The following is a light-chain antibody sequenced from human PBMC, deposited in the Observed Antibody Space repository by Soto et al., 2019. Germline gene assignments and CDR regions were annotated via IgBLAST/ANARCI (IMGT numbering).Light chain of an antibody. CDR3: QKYDSVPWS. Sequence: DIQMTQSPTSLSASVGDRVTITCRASQGIGYNLAWYQQKPGKVPKVLIYTASTLHSGVPSRFSGIGSGTEFTLTINSLQPEDVATYFCQKYDSVPWSFGQGTRVEI. J-gene: IGKJ1*01. CDR2: TAS. V-gene: IGKV1-27*01. CDR1: QGIGYN.